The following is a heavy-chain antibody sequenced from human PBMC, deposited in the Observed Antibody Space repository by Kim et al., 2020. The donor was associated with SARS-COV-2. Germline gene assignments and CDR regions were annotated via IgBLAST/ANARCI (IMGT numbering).Heavy chain of an antibody. CDR1: GFTFSSYA. CDR3: ARDKAAAGIGGWFDP. D-gene: IGHD6-13*01. CDR2: ISYDGSNK. J-gene: IGHJ5*02. V-gene: IGHV3-30*04. Sequence: GGSLRLSCAASGFTFSSYAMHWVRQAPGKGLEWVAVISYDGSNKYYADSVKGRFTISRDNSKNTLYLQMNSLRAEDTAVYYCARDKAAAGIGGWFDPWGQGTLVTVSS.